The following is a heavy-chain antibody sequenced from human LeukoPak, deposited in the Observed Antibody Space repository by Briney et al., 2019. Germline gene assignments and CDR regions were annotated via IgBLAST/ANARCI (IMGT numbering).Heavy chain of an antibody. CDR1: GYTFTDYY. Sequence: ASVKFSCKASGYTFTDYYMHWVRQAPGQGLEWMGWINPKTGGTHYAQRFQGRVTMTRDTSIRTAYMELSRLRSDDTAVYFCARLKIQVFLDYSNYGMDVWGQGTTVTVSS. D-gene: IGHD5-18*01. V-gene: IGHV1-2*02. CDR2: INPKTGGT. CDR3: ARLKIQVFLDYSNYGMDV. J-gene: IGHJ6*02.